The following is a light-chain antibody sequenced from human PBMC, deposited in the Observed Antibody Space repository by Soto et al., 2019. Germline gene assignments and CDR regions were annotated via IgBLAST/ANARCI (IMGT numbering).Light chain of an antibody. CDR2: EGT. V-gene: IGLV2-23*01. CDR3: CSFALRSTLI. CDR1: STDFENYNL. Sequence: QSALTQPASVSGSPGQSITISCTRSSTDFENYNLVSWYQHCPDKAPKLIIYEGTKRPSEISDRFSGSESDTTASLTISGLQSEDEADYYCCSFALRSTLIFGGGTKLTVL. J-gene: IGLJ2*01.